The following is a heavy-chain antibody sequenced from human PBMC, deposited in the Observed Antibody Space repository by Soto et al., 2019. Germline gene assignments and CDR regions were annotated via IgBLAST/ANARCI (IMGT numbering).Heavy chain of an antibody. CDR1: GGSFSGYY. J-gene: IGHJ6*03. CDR3: ARTIVVVVAAKRYYYYYMDV. D-gene: IGHD2-15*01. CDR2: INHSGST. V-gene: IGHV4-34*01. Sequence: QVQLQQWGAGPLKPSETLSLTCAVYGGSFSGYYWSWIRQPPGKGLEWIGEINHSGSTNYNPSLKSRVTISVDTSKNQFSLKLSSVTAADTAVYYCARTIVVVVAAKRYYYYYMDVWGKGTTVTVSS.